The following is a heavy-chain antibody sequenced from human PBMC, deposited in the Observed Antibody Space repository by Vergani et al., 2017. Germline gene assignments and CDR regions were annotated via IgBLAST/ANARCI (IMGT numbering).Heavy chain of an antibody. CDR3: TREDRSGITPFVGD. CDR2: ITRGSTT. J-gene: IGHJ4*02. CDR1: GFTFSSYA. V-gene: IGHV3-23*01. D-gene: IGHD3-10*01. Sequence: EVQLLDSGGTLVQPGGSLRLSCAASGFTFSSYAMSWVRQAPGRGPEWVSEITRGSTTYYEDSVKGRFTNSSDNSKKMVYLQMNSRRADDTAVYYCTREDRSGITPFVGDWGQGTLVTVSS.